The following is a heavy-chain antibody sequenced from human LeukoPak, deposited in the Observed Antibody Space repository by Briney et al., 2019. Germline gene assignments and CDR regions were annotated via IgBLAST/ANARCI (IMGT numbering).Heavy chain of an antibody. Sequence: PGGSLRLSCAASGFTFSSYWMSWVRQAPGKGLEWVANIKQDGSEKYYVDSVKGRFTISRDNAKNSLYLQMNSLRAEDTAVYYCARDPTTRSLDYFDLWGRGTLVTVSS. CDR3: ARDPTTRSLDYFDL. J-gene: IGHJ2*01. CDR2: IKQDGSEK. D-gene: IGHD1-26*01. CDR1: GFTFSSYW. V-gene: IGHV3-7*01.